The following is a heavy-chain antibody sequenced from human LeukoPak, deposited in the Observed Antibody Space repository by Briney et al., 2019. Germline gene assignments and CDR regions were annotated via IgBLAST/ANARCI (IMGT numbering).Heavy chain of an antibody. D-gene: IGHD1-26*01. V-gene: IGHV4-30-2*01. CDR2: IHHSGST. CDR1: DGSISSGDYY. J-gene: IGHJ4*02. Sequence: PSETLSLTCAVSDGSISSGDYYWSWIRQPPGRGLEWIGYIHHSGSTYYNPSLKSRVTTSVDRSKNQFSLKLSSVTAADTAVYYCAGDTPERYSGSYFDYWGQGTLVTVSS. CDR3: AGDTPERYSGSYFDY.